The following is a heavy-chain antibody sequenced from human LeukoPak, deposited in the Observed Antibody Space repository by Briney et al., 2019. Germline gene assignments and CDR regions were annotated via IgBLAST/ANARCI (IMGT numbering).Heavy chain of an antibody. J-gene: IGHJ6*03. Sequence: SVKVSCKASGGTFSSYAISWVRQAPGQGLEWMGGISPIFGTANYAQKFQGRVTITADESTSTAYMELSSLRSEDTAVYYCARGGELLDAHYYYYYMDVWGKGTTVTVSS. CDR3: ARGGELLDAHYYYYYMDV. V-gene: IGHV1-69*13. D-gene: IGHD1-26*01. CDR2: ISPIFGTA. CDR1: GGTFSSYA.